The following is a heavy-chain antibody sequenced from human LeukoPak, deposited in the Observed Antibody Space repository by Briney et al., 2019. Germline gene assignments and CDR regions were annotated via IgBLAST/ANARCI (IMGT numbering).Heavy chain of an antibody. CDR2: IFSSGRT. CDR1: RASISSSSYY. D-gene: IGHD3-22*01. V-gene: IGHV4-39*01. Sequence: SETLSLTCTVSRASISSSSYYWGWIRQPPGKGLEWIGSIFSSGRTYFNSSLKSRVTISADKSKNQFSLKLSSVTAADTAVYYCARHAADSSGFYNYYGMDVWGQGTTVTVSS. CDR3: ARHAADSSGFYNYYGMDV. J-gene: IGHJ6*02.